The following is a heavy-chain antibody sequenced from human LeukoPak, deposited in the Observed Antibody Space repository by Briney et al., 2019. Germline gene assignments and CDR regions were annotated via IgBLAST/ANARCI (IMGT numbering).Heavy chain of an antibody. CDR1: EFTFSDYQ. V-gene: IGHV3-11*01. CDR2: ISSSGTVI. CDR3: AREPMVRGVNAPGYYFDY. D-gene: IGHD3-10*01. Sequence: PGGSLRLSCAASEFTFSDYQMNWIRRAPGKGLEWVSYISSSGTVIYYADSVKGRFTISRDNAKNSLYLQMNSLRAEDTAVYYCAREPMVRGVNAPGYYFDYWGQGTLVTVSS. J-gene: IGHJ4*02.